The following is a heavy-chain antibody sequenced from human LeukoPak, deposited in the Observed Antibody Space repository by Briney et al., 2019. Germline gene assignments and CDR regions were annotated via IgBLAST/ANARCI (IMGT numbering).Heavy chain of an antibody. J-gene: IGHJ6*02. CDR3: ARETALVTNYYSYYGMDV. CDR2: INPNSGGT. Sequence: ASVKVSCKASGYTFTGYYMHWVRQAPGQGLEWMGWINPNSGGTNYAQKFQGRVTMTRDTSISTAYMELSRLRSDDTAVYYCARETALVTNYYSYYGMDVWGQETTVTVSS. D-gene: IGHD5-18*01. CDR1: GYTFTGYY. V-gene: IGHV1-2*02.